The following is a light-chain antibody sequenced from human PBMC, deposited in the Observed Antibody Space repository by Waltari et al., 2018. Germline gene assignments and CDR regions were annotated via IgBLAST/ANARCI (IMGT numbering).Light chain of an antibody. CDR2: WAP. V-gene: IGKV4-1*01. CDR1: QSVFYSPNNKNY. J-gene: IGKJ3*01. Sequence: DIVMTQSPDSLAASLGERATINCKSSQSVFYSPNNKNYLAWYQQKPGQPPKPLIYWAPPRESGVPGRFSGSGSGTDFTLTISSLQAEDVAIYYCQQYYDDRARSFGPGTKVEVK. CDR3: QQYYDDRARS.